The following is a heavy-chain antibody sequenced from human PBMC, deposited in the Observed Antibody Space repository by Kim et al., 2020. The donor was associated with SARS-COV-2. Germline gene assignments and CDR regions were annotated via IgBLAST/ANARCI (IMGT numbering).Heavy chain of an antibody. CDR2: ISSSSSTI. CDR1: GFTFSSYS. Sequence: GGSLRLSCAASGFTFSSYSMNWVRQAPGKGLEWVSYISSSSSTIYYADSVKGRFTISRDNAKNSLYLQMNSLRDEDTAVYYCARDREWSGGYDRVDYFDYWGQGTLVTVSS. V-gene: IGHV3-48*02. CDR3: ARDREWSGGYDRVDYFDY. J-gene: IGHJ4*02. D-gene: IGHD5-12*01.